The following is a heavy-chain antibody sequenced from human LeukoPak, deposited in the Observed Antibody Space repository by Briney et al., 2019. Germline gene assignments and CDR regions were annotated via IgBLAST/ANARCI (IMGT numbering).Heavy chain of an antibody. CDR1: GYTFTSYG. CDR3: ARERKITIFGVACDY. CDR2: ISAYNGNT. D-gene: IGHD3-3*01. V-gene: IGHV1-18*01. J-gene: IGHJ4*02. Sequence: ASVKVSCKASGYTFTSYGISWVRQAPGQGLEWMGWISAYNGNTNYAQKFQGRVTMTSDTSISTAYMGLSRLRSDDTAVYYCARERKITIFGVACDYWGQGTLVTVSS.